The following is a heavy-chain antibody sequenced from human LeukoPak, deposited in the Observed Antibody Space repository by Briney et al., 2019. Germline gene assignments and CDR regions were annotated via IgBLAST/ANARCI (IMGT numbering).Heavy chain of an antibody. V-gene: IGHV1-8*03. CDR1: GYTFTSYD. CDR3: ARVWYSSGWRFSDY. D-gene: IGHD6-19*01. Sequence: ASVKVSCKASGYTFTSYDINWVRQATGQGLEWMGWMNPNSGNTGYAQKFQGRVTITRNTSISTAYMELSSLRSEDTAVYYCARVWYSSGWRFSDYWGQGTLVTVSS. CDR2: MNPNSGNT. J-gene: IGHJ4*02.